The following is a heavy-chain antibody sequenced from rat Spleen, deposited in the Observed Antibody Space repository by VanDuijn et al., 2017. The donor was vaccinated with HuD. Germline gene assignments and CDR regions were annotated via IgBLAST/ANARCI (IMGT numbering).Heavy chain of an antibody. CDR3: ARPGITSYVMDA. V-gene: IGHV5-25*01. CDR2: ISPSGGST. J-gene: IGHJ4*01. Sequence: EVRLLESGGDLVQPGRSLKLSCAASGFTFSYYDMAWVRQAPTKGLEWVASISPSGGSTSYRDSVKGRFTVSRNNAKSTLYLQMGSLRSEDTATYYCARPGITSYVMDAWGQGASVTVSS. CDR1: GFTFSYYD. D-gene: IGHD1-4*01.